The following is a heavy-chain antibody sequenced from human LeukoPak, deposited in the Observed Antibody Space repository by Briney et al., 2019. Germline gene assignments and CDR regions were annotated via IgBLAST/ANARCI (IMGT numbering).Heavy chain of an antibody. CDR1: GFTLSNYG. D-gene: IGHD6-19*01. CDR3: AKELGWLVGPFDI. CDR2: IRYDGSNK. Sequence: QPGGSLRLSCAASGFTLSNYGIHWVRQAPGKGLDWVTFIRYDGSNKYYADSVKGRFTISRDNSKNTLYLQMNGLRPEDTAVYYCAKELGWLVGPFDIWGQGIMVTVSS. V-gene: IGHV3-30*02. J-gene: IGHJ3*02.